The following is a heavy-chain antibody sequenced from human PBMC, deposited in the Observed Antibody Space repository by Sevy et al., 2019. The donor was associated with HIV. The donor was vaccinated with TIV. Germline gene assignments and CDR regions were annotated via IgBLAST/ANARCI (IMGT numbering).Heavy chain of an antibody. D-gene: IGHD2-2*02. Sequence: SETLSLTCTVSGGSINTYYWSWIRQPPGKGLEWIGYVTHSGNTNYTPSLKSRVSMSVDTSTNQFSLKVKSVTAADTAVYYCARLRWDLVVVPGATPGCYFDSWCQGTLVTVSS. CDR1: GGSINTYY. CDR3: ARLRWDLVVVPGATPGCYFDS. V-gene: IGHV4-59*08. CDR2: VTHSGNT. J-gene: IGHJ4*02.